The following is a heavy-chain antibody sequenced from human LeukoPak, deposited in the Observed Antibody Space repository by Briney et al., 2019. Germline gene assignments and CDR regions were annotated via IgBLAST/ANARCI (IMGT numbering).Heavy chain of an antibody. D-gene: IGHD1-1*01. J-gene: IGHJ4*02. CDR3: ARDRGTWNDDGFDY. Sequence: SETLSLTCTVSGGSISSSSYYWGWIRQPPGKGLEWIGSIYYSGSTYYNPSLKSRVTISVDTSKNQISLKLSSVTAADTAVYYCARDRGTWNDDGFDYWGQGTLVTVSS. V-gene: IGHV4-39*07. CDR1: GGSISSSSYY. CDR2: IYYSGST.